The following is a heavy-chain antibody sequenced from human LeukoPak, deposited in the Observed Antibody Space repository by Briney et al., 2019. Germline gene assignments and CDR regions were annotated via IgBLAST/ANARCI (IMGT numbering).Heavy chain of an antibody. CDR3: AKVIYGDPRYYYYGMDV. V-gene: IGHV3-23*01. CDR1: GFTFSSYA. Sequence: GGSLRLSCAASGFTFSSYAMCWVRQAPGKGLEWVSAISGSGGSTYYADSVKGRFTISRDNSKNTLYLQMNSLRAEDTAVYYCAKVIYGDPRYYYYGMDVWGQGTTVTVSS. D-gene: IGHD4-17*01. CDR2: ISGSGGST. J-gene: IGHJ6*02.